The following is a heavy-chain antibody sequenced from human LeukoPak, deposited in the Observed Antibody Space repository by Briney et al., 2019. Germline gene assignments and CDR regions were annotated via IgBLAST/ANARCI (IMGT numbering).Heavy chain of an antibody. CDR1: GLIFSSYW. CDR3: VRGGSPPTSTWSLDE. CDR2: INSDGSSK. D-gene: IGHD2-2*01. Sequence: GGSLRLSCAASGLIFSSYWMLWVRQAPGKGLVWVSRINSDGSSKSYADSVKGRFSISRDNSKNTVSLQMDSLTIEDTAVYYCVRGGSPPTSTWSLDEWGQGTLVSVSS. J-gene: IGHJ4*02. V-gene: IGHV3-74*01.